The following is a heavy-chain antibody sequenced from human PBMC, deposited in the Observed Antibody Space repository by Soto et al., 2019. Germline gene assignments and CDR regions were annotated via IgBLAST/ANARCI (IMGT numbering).Heavy chain of an antibody. CDR2: IYYSGST. J-gene: IGHJ4*02. D-gene: IGHD6-19*01. Sequence: QVQLQESGPGLVKPSETLSLTCTVSGGSISSYYWSWIRQPPGKGLEWIGYIYYSGSTNYNPSLKSRVTISVDTSKNQFSRMLSSVTAADTAVYYCARQVGGWAPWYFDYWGQGTLVTVSS. V-gene: IGHV4-59*08. CDR3: ARQVGGWAPWYFDY. CDR1: GGSISSYY.